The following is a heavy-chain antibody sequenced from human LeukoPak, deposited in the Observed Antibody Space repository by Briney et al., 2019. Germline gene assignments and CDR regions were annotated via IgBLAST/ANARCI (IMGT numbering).Heavy chain of an antibody. CDR3: ARDRMVSSAFDY. CDR2: IIPIFGTA. CDR1: GGTFSSYA. Sequence: SVKVSCKASGGTFSSYAISRVRQAPGQGLEWMGRIIPIFGTANYAQKFQGRVTITTDESTSTAYMELSSLRSEDTAVYYCARDRMVSSAFDYWGQGTLVTVSS. J-gene: IGHJ4*02. D-gene: IGHD6-19*01. V-gene: IGHV1-69*05.